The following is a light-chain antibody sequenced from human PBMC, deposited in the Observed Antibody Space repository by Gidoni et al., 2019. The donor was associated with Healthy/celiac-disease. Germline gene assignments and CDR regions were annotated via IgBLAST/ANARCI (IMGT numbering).Light chain of an antibody. J-gene: IGLJ2*01. Sequence: QSALTQPRSVSVSPGQSVTISCTGTSSDVGGYNYVSWYHQHPGKAPKLMIYDVSKRPSGVPDRFSGSKAGNTASLTISGLQAEDEAEYYCCSYAGSYIPVGGGTKLTVL. CDR2: DVS. CDR1: SSDVGGYNY. V-gene: IGLV2-11*01. CDR3: CSYAGSYIP.